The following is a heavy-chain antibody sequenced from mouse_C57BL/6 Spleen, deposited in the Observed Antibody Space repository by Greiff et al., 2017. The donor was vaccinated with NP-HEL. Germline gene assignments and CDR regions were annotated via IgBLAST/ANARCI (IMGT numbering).Heavy chain of an antibody. CDR3: ARKSGTTADAMDY. CDR1: GFSLTSYG. Sequence: QVQLQQSGPGLVQPSQSLSITCTVSGFSLTSYGVHWVRQSPGKGLEWLGVIWSGGSTDYNVAFISRLSISKDNSKSQVFFKMNSLQADDTAIYYCARKSGTTADAMDYWGQGTSVTVSS. J-gene: IGHJ4*01. D-gene: IGHD1-2*01. CDR2: IWSGGST. V-gene: IGHV2-2*01.